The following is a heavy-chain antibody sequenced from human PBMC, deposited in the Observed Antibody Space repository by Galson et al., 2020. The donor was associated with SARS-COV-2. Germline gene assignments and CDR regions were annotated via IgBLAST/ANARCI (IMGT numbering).Heavy chain of an antibody. CDR2: INPSGCST. CDR1: GYTFTSYY. Sequence: ASVKVSCQASGYTFTSYYMHWVRQAPGQGLEWMGIINPSGCSTSYAQKFQGRVTMTRDTSTSTVYMELSSLRSEDTAVYYWATDPTVTTHLGDYVYYYYGMDVWCQGTTVTVSS. CDR3: ATDPTVTTHLGDYVYYYYGMDV. J-gene: IGHJ6*02. D-gene: IGHD4-4*01. V-gene: IGHV1-46*01.